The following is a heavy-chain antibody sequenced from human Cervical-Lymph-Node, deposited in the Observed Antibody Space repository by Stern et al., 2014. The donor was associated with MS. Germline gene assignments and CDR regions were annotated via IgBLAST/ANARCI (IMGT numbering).Heavy chain of an antibody. Sequence: QVQLVESGGGVVQPGRSLRLSCAASGFTFSNYGMHWVRQAPGKGLEWLAVIWYDGNKKYYADSVKGRFTISRDNSKNTLFLQMSSLTAEDTALYYCARGNWNYEGMAYWGQGTLVTVSS. V-gene: IGHV3-33*01. CDR1: GFTFSNYG. J-gene: IGHJ4*02. D-gene: IGHD1-7*01. CDR3: ARGNWNYEGMAY. CDR2: IWYDGNKK.